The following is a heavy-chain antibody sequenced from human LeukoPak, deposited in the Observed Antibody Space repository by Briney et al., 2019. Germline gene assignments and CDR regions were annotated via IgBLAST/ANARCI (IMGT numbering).Heavy chain of an antibody. J-gene: IGHJ4*02. V-gene: IGHV3-7*01. CDR2: IRQDESER. Sequence: PGGSLRLSCEGSGFSFSSYWMTWVRQLPGKGPEWVANIRQDESERYFADSVKGRFTISRDNAKNSLYLQMNSLRDDDTAVYFCTRDKGWQQFDYWGQGTLVTVSS. D-gene: IGHD5-24*01. CDR3: TRDKGWQQFDY. CDR1: GFSFSSYW.